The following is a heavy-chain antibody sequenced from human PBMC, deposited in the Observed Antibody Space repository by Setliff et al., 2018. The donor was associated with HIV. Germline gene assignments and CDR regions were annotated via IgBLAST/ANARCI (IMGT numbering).Heavy chain of an antibody. J-gene: IGHJ6*03. V-gene: IGHV4-61*05. Sequence: SETLSLTCTVSGGSISSSSYYWTWIRQPPGKGLEWIGYIYYSGSTNYNPSLKSRVIISVETSKNQFSLRLTSATAADTAVYFCARVSGTSGWLRKDPHFFYYYMDVWGGGTTVTVSS. D-gene: IGHD6-25*01. CDR2: IYYSGST. CDR1: GGSISSSSYY. CDR3: ARVSGTSGWLRKDPHFFYYYMDV.